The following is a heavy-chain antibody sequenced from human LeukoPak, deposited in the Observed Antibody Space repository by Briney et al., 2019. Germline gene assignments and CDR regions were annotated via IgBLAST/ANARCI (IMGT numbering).Heavy chain of an antibody. CDR2: IIPIFGTA. J-gene: IGHJ6*02. V-gene: IGHV1-69*13. CDR3: AREPPVDTAMDDYYYYGMDV. Sequence: GASVKVSCKASGGTFSSYAISWVRQAPGQGLEWMGGIIPIFGTANYAQKFQGRVTITADESTSTAYMELSSLRSEDTAVYYCAREPPVDTAMDDYYYYGMDVWGQGTTVTVSS. D-gene: IGHD5-18*01. CDR1: GGTFSSYA.